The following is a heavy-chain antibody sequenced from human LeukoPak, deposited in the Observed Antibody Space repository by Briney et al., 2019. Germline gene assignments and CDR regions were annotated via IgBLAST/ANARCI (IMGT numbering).Heavy chain of an antibody. V-gene: IGHV4-61*02. CDR2: VSSTGST. J-gene: IGHJ4*02. D-gene: IGHD3-22*01. Sequence: SQTLSLTCTVSGGSLNSGRDSWSWVRQSAGKGLEWIGRVSSTGSTNYNAALKSRVAISVDTSKNQFSLKLSSVTAADTAVYYCARDRDYYDSSGEIYWGQGTLVTVSS. CDR1: GGSLNSGRDS. CDR3: ARDRDYYDSSGEIY.